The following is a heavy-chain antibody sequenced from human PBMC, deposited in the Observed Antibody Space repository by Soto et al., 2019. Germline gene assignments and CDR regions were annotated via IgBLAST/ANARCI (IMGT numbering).Heavy chain of an antibody. J-gene: IGHJ4*02. CDR3: AKIPHYDFWSGYLSFDY. CDR1: GFTFSSYA. D-gene: IGHD3-3*01. CDR2: ISGSGGST. V-gene: IGHV3-23*01. Sequence: GGSLRLSCAASGFTFSSYAMSWVRQAPGKGLEWVSAISGSGGSTYYADSVKGRFTISRDNSKNTLYLQMNSLRAEDTAVYYCAKIPHYDFWSGYLSFDYWGQGTLVTVSS.